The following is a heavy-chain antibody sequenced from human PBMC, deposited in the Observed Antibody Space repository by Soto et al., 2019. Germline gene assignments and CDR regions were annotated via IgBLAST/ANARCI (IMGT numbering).Heavy chain of an antibody. J-gene: IGHJ4*02. Sequence: SETLSLTCTVSGGSISSYYWSWIRQPPGKGLEWIGYIYYSGSTNYNPSLKSRVTISVDTSKNQFSLKLSSVTAADTAVYYCARDGGHYYDSSGYFPEYYFDYWGQGTLVTVSS. D-gene: IGHD3-22*01. V-gene: IGHV4-59*01. CDR2: IYYSGST. CDR1: GGSISSYY. CDR3: ARDGGHYYDSSGYFPEYYFDY.